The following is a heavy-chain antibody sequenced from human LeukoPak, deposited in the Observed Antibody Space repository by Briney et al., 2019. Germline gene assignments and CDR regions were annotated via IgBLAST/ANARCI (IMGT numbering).Heavy chain of an antibody. CDR3: ARGPARVRGTSGYYVDV. V-gene: IGHV1-8*02. D-gene: IGHD3-10*01. Sequence: GASVKVSCKASGYTFTGYYIHWVRQATGQGLEWMGWMNPNSGNTGYAQKFQGRVTMTRNTSISTAYMELSSLRSEDTAVYYCARGPARVRGTSGYYVDVWGKGTTVTISS. J-gene: IGHJ6*03. CDR1: GYTFTGYY. CDR2: MNPNSGNT.